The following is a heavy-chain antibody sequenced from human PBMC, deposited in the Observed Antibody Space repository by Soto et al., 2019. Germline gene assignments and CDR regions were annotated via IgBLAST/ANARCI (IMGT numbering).Heavy chain of an antibody. D-gene: IGHD2-21*02. CDR3: ARAGCGGDCYPYYYYGMDV. J-gene: IGHJ6*02. CDR2: ISSNGGST. V-gene: IGHV3-64*02. CDR1: GFTFSSYA. Sequence: GGSLRLSCAASGFTFSSYAMHWVRQAPGKGLEYVSAISSNGGSTYYADSVKGRFTISRDNSKNTLYLQMGSLRAEDMAVYYCARAGCGGDCYPYYYYGMDVWGQGTTVTVSS.